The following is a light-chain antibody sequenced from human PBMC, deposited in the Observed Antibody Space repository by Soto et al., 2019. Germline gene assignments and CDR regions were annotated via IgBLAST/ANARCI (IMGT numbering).Light chain of an antibody. CDR3: QQYYSYPRT. CDR2: AAS. J-gene: IGKJ1*01. CDR1: QGISSY. V-gene: IGKV1-8*01. Sequence: IRETRSPSSLSTSTGDRVTITCRASQGISSYVAWYQQKPGKAPKLLIYAASTLQSGVPSRFSGSGSGTDFTLTISCLQSEDFATYYCQQYYSYPRTFGQGIKVDIK.